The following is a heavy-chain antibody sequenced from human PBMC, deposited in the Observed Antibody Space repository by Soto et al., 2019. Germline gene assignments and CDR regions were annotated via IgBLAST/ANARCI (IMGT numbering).Heavy chain of an antibody. CDR2: IYYSGST. V-gene: IGHV4-39*01. CDR1: GGSISSSSYY. J-gene: IGHJ4*02. CDR3: ARHRAAPYSSGWTEY. D-gene: IGHD6-19*01. Sequence: SETLSLTCTVSGGSISSSSYYWGWIRQPPGKGLEWIGSIYYSGSTYYNPSLKSRVTISVDTSKNQFSLKLGSVTAADTAVYYCARHRAAPYSSGWTEYWGQGTLVTVSS.